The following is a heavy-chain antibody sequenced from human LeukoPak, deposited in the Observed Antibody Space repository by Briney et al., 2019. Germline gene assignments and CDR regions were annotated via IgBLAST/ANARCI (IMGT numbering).Heavy chain of an antibody. CDR2: IYHIGIT. CDR1: GYSISSGYY. Sequence: SETLSLTCAVSGYSISSGYYWGWIRQPPGKGLEWIGSIYHIGITYYNPSLKSRVTISVDTSKNQFSLKLSSVTAADTAVYYCARRIESSSGLYAFDIWGQGTMVTVSS. J-gene: IGHJ3*02. D-gene: IGHD6-6*01. CDR3: ARRIESSSGLYAFDI. V-gene: IGHV4-38-2*01.